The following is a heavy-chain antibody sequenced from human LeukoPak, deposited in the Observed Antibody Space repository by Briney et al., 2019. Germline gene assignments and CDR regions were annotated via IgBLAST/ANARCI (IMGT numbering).Heavy chain of an antibody. Sequence: SETLSLTCTVSGGSISSSSYYWGWIRQPPGKGLEWIGSIYYSGSTYYNPSLKSRVTISVDTSKNQFSLTLSSVTAADTAVYYCGRHPPFTFLGVGLFDYWGKGTPVTVSS. CDR1: GGSISSSSYY. CDR3: GRHPPFTFLGVGLFDY. V-gene: IGHV4-39*01. J-gene: IGHJ4*02. D-gene: IGHD3-3*01. CDR2: IYYSGST.